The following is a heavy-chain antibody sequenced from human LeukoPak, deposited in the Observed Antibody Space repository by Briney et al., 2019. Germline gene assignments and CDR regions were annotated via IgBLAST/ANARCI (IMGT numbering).Heavy chain of an antibody. CDR2: ISSSGSTI. Sequence: PGGSLRLSCAASGFTFSDYYMSWIRQAPGKGLERVSYISSSGSTIYYADSVKGRFTISRDNAKNSLYLQMNSLRAEDTAVYYCARQGDIVVFYYYYGMDVWGQGTTVTVSS. CDR1: GFTFSDYY. D-gene: IGHD2-15*01. V-gene: IGHV3-11*01. CDR3: ARQGDIVVFYYYYGMDV. J-gene: IGHJ6*02.